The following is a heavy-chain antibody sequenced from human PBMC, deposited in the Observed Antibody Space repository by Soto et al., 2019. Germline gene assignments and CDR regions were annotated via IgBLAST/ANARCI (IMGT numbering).Heavy chain of an antibody. D-gene: IGHD2-15*01. CDR2: INPNSGGT. Sequence: ASVKVSCKASGYTFTGYYMHWVRQAPGQGLEGMGWINPNSGGTNYAQKFQGRVTMTRDTSISTAYMELSRLRSDDTAVYYCARQTVVVVAATRFLGGMDVWGQGTTVTVSS. V-gene: IGHV1-2*02. CDR3: ARQTVVVVAATRFLGGMDV. CDR1: GYTFTGYY. J-gene: IGHJ6*02.